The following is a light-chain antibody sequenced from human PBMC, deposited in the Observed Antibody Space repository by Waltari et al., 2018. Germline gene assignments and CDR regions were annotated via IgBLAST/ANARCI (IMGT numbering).Light chain of an antibody. J-gene: IGLJ2*01. V-gene: IGLV2-11*01. Sequence: QSALTQPRSVSGSPGQSVTISCTGTSGDVGGYHYVSWYQQHPGKAPKVMIYAVSKRPSGVPDRFSGSKSGNTASLTISGLQAEDEADYYCCSYEGTYTLIFGGGTKLTVL. CDR3: CSYEGTYTLI. CDR1: SGDVGGYHY. CDR2: AVS.